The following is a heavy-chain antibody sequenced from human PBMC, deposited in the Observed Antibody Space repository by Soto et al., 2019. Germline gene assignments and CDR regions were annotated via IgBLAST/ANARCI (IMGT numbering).Heavy chain of an antibody. CDR1: GGSISSGGYY. Sequence: SETLSLTCTVSGGSISSGGYYWSWIRQHPGKGLEWIGYIYYSGSTYYNPSLKSRVTISVDTSKNQFSLKLSSVTAADTAVYYCAREKYGDYLNWFDPWGQGTLVTVSS. CDR3: AREKYGDYLNWFDP. D-gene: IGHD4-17*01. CDR2: IYYSGST. J-gene: IGHJ5*02. V-gene: IGHV4-31*03.